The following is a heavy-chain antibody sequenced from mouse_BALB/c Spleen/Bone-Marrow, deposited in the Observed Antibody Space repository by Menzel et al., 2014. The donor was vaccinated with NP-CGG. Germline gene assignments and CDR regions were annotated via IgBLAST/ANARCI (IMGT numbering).Heavy chain of an antibody. J-gene: IGHJ2*01. D-gene: IGHD2-1*01. CDR2: IRNKANGYTT. V-gene: IGHV7-3*02. CDR3: ARDYSYYFDY. Sequence: EVKLMESGGGLVQPGGFLRLSCATSGFTFTDHYVSWVRQPPGKALEWLGFIRNKANGYTTEYSASVKGRFTISRDNSQSIVYLQMNTVRAEDSATYYCARDYSYYFDYWGQGTTLTVSS. CDR1: GFTFTDHY.